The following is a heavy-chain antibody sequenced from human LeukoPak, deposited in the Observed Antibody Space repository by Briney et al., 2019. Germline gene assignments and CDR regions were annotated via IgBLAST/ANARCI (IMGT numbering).Heavy chain of an antibody. D-gene: IGHD6-13*01. V-gene: IGHV3-23*01. J-gene: IGHJ4*02. CDR2: ISGSGGST. CDR1: GFAFGTYA. CDR3: AKHHYSSSRDYFDY. Sequence: GGSLRLSCAASGFAFGTYAMTWVRQAPGKGLEWVSVISGSGGSTNYADSVKGRFIISRDNSRNTLFLQMNSLRAEDTAVYYCAKHHYSSSRDYFDYWGQGTLVTVSS.